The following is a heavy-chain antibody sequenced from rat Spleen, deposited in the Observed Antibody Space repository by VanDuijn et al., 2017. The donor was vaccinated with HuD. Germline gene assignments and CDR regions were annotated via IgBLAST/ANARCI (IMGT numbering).Heavy chain of an antibody. CDR1: GFTFSAYW. J-gene: IGHJ2*01. D-gene: IGHD4-4*01. Sequence: EVQLVESGGGLVQPGRSLKLSCVASGFTFSAYWMYWVRQAPGKGLEWVSSISSDGFNTYYPDSVKGRLTISRSNSENTVYLQMNSRRSGDTATYYCGGEGFGYWGQGMMVTGSS. CDR2: ISSDGFNT. V-gene: IGHV5-58*01. CDR3: GGEGFGY.